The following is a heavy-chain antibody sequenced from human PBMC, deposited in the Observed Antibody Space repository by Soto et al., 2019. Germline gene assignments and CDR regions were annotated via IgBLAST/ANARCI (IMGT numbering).Heavy chain of an antibody. CDR2: IWYDGSNK. J-gene: IGHJ4*02. CDR1: GFAFSSYG. CDR3: ARDRPLPIARLYSSGWPDY. Sequence: GGSLRLSCAASGFAFSSYGMHWVRQAPGKGLDWVAVIWYDGSNKYYADSVKGRFTISRDNSKNTLYLQMNSLRAEDTAVYYCARDRPLPIARLYSSGWPDYWGQGTLVTVSS. D-gene: IGHD6-19*01. V-gene: IGHV3-33*01.